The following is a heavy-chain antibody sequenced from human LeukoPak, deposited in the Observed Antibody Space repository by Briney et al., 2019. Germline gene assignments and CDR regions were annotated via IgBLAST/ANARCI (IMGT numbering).Heavy chain of an antibody. CDR3: ARGGSGGTPVPYYSDY. Sequence: GESLRLSCAASGFTFAAYTMTWVRQALGKGLEWVSSISASTKFIFYADSVKGRFTISRDNAGNSLYLQMNSLRAEDTALYYCARGGSGGTPVPYYSDYWGQGTLVTVSS. V-gene: IGHV3-21*01. D-gene: IGHD2-15*01. CDR1: GFTFAAYT. J-gene: IGHJ4*02. CDR2: ISASTKFI.